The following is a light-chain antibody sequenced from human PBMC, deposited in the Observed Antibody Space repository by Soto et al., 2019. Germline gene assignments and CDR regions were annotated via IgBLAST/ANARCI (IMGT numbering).Light chain of an antibody. CDR1: SGHSSYI. CDR3: ETWNGNTVV. V-gene: IGLV4-60*03. CDR2: VEGSGSY. Sequence: QAVVTQSSSASASLGSSVKLTCTLSSGHSSYIIAWHQQQPGKAPRYLMKVEGSGSYNRGSGAPDRFSGSSSGADRYLTISNLQSEDEADYYCETWNGNTVVFGGGTQLTVL. J-gene: IGLJ2*01.